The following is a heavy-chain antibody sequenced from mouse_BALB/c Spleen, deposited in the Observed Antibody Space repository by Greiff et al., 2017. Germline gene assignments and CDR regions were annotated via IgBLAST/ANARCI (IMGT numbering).Heavy chain of an antibody. Sequence: EVQLVESGGGLVQPGGSLKLSCAASGFTFSRYTMSWVRQTPEKRLEWVAYISNGGGSTYYPDTVKGRFTISRDNAKNTLYLQMSSLKSEDTAMYYCARGKLWGYYAMDYWGQGTSVTVSS. J-gene: IGHJ4*01. CDR1: GFTFSRYT. CDR3: ARGKLWGYYAMDY. D-gene: IGHD2-1*01. V-gene: IGHV5-12-2*01. CDR2: ISNGGGST.